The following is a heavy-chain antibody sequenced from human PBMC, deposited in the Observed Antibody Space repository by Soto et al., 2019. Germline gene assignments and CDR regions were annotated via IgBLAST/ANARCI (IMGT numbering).Heavy chain of an antibody. D-gene: IGHD3-10*01. CDR2: ISSTGTTI. V-gene: IGHV3-48*01. Sequence: PGGALRLSCAASGFTFRNYNIIWVRQAPGKGLEWVSYISSTGTTIHYAASVKGRFTISRDNAKNSLYLQMNSLTGEDTAVYYCARDLSADYWGQGTLVTVSS. CDR3: ARDLSADY. CDR1: GFTFRNYN. J-gene: IGHJ4*02.